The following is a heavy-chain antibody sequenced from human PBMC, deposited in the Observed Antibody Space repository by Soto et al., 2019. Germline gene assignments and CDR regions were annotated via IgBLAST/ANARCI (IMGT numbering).Heavy chain of an antibody. J-gene: IGHJ5*02. V-gene: IGHV1-69*02. D-gene: IGHD1-1*01. Sequence: QVQLVQSGAEVKKPGSSVKVSCKASGGTFSSYTISWVRQAPGQGLEWMGRIIPILGIANYAQKFQGRVAITADKYTSTAYMVLSSSRSHDSVVSYCARPPLVQLARHNWLDPWGQGTLVTVSP. CDR3: ARPPLVQLARHNWLDP. CDR2: IIPILGIA. CDR1: GGTFSSYT.